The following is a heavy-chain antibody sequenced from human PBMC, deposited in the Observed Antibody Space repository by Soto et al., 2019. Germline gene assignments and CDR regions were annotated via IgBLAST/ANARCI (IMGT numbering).Heavy chain of an antibody. V-gene: IGHV4-34*01. D-gene: IGHD3-10*01. CDR3: ARAYGSGSYYNY. J-gene: IGHJ4*02. Sequence: SETLSLTCAVYGGSFSGYYWSWIRQPPGKGLEWIGEINHSGSTNYNPSLKSRVTISVDTSKNQFSLKLSSVTAADTAVYYCARAYGSGSYYNYWGQGTLVTVSS. CDR1: GGSFSGYY. CDR2: INHSGST.